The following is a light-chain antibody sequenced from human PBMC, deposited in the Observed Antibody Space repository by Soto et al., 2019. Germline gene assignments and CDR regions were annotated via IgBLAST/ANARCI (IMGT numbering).Light chain of an antibody. CDR2: GAS. CDR1: QTINNN. Sequence: VMTQAPATLSVSPGERATLSCRASQTINNNVAWYQLKDGQAPRLLIYGASSRATGIPDRFSGSGSGTDFTLTISRLEPEDFAVYYCQQYGSSRTFGQGTRLEI. CDR3: QQYGSSRT. J-gene: IGKJ5*01. V-gene: IGKV3-20*01.